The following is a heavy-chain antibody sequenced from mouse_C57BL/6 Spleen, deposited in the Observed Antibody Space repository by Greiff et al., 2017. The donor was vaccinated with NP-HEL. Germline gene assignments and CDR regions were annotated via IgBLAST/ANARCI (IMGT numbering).Heavy chain of an antibody. CDR3: ARGDDSWFAY. CDR2: IDPSDSET. D-gene: IGHD2-12*01. V-gene: IGHV1-52*01. CDR1: GYTFTSYW. J-gene: IGHJ3*01. Sequence: QVHVKQPGAELVRPGSSVKLSCKASGYTFTSYWMHWVKQRPIQGLEWIGNIDPSDSETHYNQKFKDKATLTVDKSSSTAYMQLSSLTSEDSAVYYCARGDDSWFAYWGQGTLVTVSA.